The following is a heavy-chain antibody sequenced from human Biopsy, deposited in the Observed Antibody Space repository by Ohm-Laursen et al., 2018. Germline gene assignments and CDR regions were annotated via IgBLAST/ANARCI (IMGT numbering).Heavy chain of an antibody. D-gene: IGHD5-24*01. J-gene: IGHJ2*01. CDR3: ASAGYNPDWNFDL. CDR1: GDSISSYY. CDR2: IYFTGRT. V-gene: IGHV4-59*12. Sequence: SETLSLTCTVSGDSISSYYWSWIRQPPGKALEWIGYIYFTGRTSYNPSLKSRVTMSVNTSKKQFSLRLSSVTAADTAVYYCASAGYNPDWNFDLWGRGTRVTVPS.